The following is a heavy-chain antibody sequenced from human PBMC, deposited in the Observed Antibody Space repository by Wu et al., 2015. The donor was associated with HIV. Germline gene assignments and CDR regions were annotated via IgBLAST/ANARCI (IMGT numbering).Heavy chain of an antibody. Sequence: QVQLVQSGAEVKKPGTSVRVSCKTSGYNFISYDINWVRQAAGQGLEWMGWMNPNSGNTGYAQKFPGQSHHEPGTTSINTGHMELKAALKSDDTAPIYYCAKPLKIGWFLPWGQGTLVTVSS. D-gene: IGHD2/OR15-2a*01. CDR2: MNPNSGNT. CDR3: AKPLKIGWFLP. V-gene: IGHV1-8*01. CDR1: GYNFISYD. J-gene: IGHJ3*01.